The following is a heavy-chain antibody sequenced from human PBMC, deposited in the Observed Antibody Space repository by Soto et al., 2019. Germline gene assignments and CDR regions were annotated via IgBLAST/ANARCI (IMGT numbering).Heavy chain of an antibody. J-gene: IGHJ5*02. V-gene: IGHV3-33*01. D-gene: IGHD3-10*01. CDR1: GFTFSSYG. CDR3: ACTGGVRGVSRKSFDP. Sequence: QVQLVESGGGVVQPGRSLRLSCAASGFTFSSYGMHWVRQAPGKGLEWVAVIWYDGSNKYYADSVKGRFTISRDNSKNTLYLQMNGLRAEDTAVYYCACTGGVRGVSRKSFDPWGQGTLVTVSS. CDR2: IWYDGSNK.